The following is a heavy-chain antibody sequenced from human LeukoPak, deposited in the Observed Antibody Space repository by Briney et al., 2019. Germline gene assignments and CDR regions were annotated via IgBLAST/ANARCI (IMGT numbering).Heavy chain of an antibody. D-gene: IGHD2-2*01. CDR3: ARQWGGCSSTSCYADAFDI. J-gene: IGHJ3*02. CDR2: IYCSGST. CDR1: GGSISSSSYY. V-gene: IGHV4-39*01. Sequence: SETLSLTCTVSGGSISSSSYYWGWIRQPPGKGLEWIGSIYCSGSTYYNPSLKSRVTISVDTSKNQFSLKLSSVTAADTAVYYCARQWGGCSSTSCYADAFDIWGQGTMVTVSS.